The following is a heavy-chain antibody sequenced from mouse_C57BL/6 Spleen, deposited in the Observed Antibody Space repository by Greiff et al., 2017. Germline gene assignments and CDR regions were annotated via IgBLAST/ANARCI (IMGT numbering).Heavy chain of an antibody. J-gene: IGHJ1*03. Sequence: QVQLQQPGAELVRPGSSVKLSCKASGYTFTSYWMHWVKQRPIQGLEWIGNIDPSDSETHYNQKFKDKATLTVDKSSSTAYMQLSSLTSEDSAVYCCARKDYGSSYFDVWGTGTTVTVSS. D-gene: IGHD1-1*01. CDR3: ARKDYGSSYFDV. V-gene: IGHV1-52*01. CDR1: GYTFTSYW. CDR2: IDPSDSET.